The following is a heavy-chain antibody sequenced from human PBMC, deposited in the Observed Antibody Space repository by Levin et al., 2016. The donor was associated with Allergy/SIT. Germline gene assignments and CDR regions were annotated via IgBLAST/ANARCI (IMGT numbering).Heavy chain of an antibody. CDR2: IIPIFGTA. Sequence: SVKVSCKASGGTFSSYAISWVRQAPGQGLEWMGGIIPIFGTANYAQKFQGRVTITADESTSTAYMELSSLRSEDTAVYYCARDLSIEYYDSSGYYYEWGQGTLVTVSS. CDR1: GGTFSSYA. CDR3: ARDLSIEYYDSSGYYYE. D-gene: IGHD3-22*01. J-gene: IGHJ4*02. V-gene: IGHV1-69*13.